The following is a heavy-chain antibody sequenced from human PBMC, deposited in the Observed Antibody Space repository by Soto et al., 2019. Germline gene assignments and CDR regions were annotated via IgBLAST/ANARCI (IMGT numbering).Heavy chain of an antibody. D-gene: IGHD6-19*01. CDR2: VYYSGST. CDR3: ARAGGIGIAVAGTGFDY. J-gene: IGHJ4*02. V-gene: IGHV4-39*01. Sequence: SETLSLTCTVSGASISSTSFYWGWVRQPPGKGLEWIASVYYSGSTFYNPSLKSRVTMSVDTSKNQFSLNLRSVTAADTAVYYCARAGGIGIAVAGTGFDYWGQGTLVTVS. CDR1: GASISSTSFY.